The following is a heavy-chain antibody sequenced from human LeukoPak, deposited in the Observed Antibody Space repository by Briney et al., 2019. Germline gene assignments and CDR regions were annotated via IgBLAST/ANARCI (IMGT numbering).Heavy chain of an antibody. Sequence: SQTLSLTCALSGDSVSINSAARNWARQSPSRGLERLGRTYYKSKWYNEYADSVKSRITINPDTSKNQFSLHLNTVTAEDTAVYYCARGITGRNDYWGQGTLVTVSS. CDR1: GDSVSINSAA. V-gene: IGHV6-1*01. D-gene: IGHD1-26*01. CDR3: ARGITGRNDY. CDR2: TYYKSKWYN. J-gene: IGHJ4*02.